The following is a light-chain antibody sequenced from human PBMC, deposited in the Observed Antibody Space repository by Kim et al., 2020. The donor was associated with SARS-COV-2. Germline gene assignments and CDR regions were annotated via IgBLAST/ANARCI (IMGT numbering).Light chain of an antibody. CDR1: QYIDNW. CDR3: QHRRTWPLT. CDR2: DAS. Sequence: SLAPGEGATLSCRASQYIDNWLAWYQQKPGQVPRLLIYDASNRATGIPARFSGSGSGTDFTLTISSLEPEDFAVYYCQHRRTWPLTFGQGTKLEI. J-gene: IGKJ2*01. V-gene: IGKV3-11*01.